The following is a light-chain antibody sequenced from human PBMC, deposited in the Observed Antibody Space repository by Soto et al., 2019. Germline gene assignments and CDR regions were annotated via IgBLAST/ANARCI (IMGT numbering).Light chain of an antibody. V-gene: IGKV3-20*01. Sequence: EIVMTQSPATLSVSPGERATLSCRASQSVRNNVAWHRQKPGQAPRLLIYGASSRATGIPDRFSGSGSGTDFTLTISRLEPEDFAVYYCQQYGSSFWTFGQGTKVDIK. CDR2: GAS. J-gene: IGKJ1*01. CDR3: QQYGSSFWT. CDR1: QSVRNN.